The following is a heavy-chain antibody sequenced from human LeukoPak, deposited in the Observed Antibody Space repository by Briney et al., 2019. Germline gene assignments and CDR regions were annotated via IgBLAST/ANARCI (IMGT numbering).Heavy chain of an antibody. CDR2: IKGDRSAK. CDR3: ARLVLSRTWFDDF. Sequence: GGSLRLSCAASGFTFSSYWMSWVRQALGKGLEWVANIKGDRSAKYYVDSVKGRFTITRDNAKSSLFLQMNSLRAEDTAVYYCARLVLSRTWFDDFWGQGTLVTVSS. J-gene: IGHJ4*02. D-gene: IGHD6-13*01. CDR1: GFTFSSYW. V-gene: IGHV3-7*01.